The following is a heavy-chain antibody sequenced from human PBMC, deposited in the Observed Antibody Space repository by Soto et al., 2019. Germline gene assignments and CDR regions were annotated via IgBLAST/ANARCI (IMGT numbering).Heavy chain of an antibody. V-gene: IGHV1-69*02. CDR3: AITYCRDNSCPRDFDF. Sequence: QVQVVQSGAEVKKPESSVKVSCKPSGGTFNTYTVNWVRLAPGHGLEWMGRVIPILDMANYAQKFQDRVTIAADRSAFTAYTELKSLTSDDTAVYYCAITYCRDNSCPRDFDFWGPGTRVTVSS. J-gene: IGHJ4*02. CDR1: GGTFNTYT. CDR2: VIPILDMA. D-gene: IGHD2-21*01.